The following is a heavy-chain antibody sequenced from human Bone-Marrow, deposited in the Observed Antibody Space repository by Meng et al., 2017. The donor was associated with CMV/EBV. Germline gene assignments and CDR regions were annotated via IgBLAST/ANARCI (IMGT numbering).Heavy chain of an antibody. V-gene: IGHV1-69*05. J-gene: IGHJ6*02. CDR1: GGTFSSYA. CDR2: IIPIFGTA. CDR3: ADYGGDYAAFAI. D-gene: IGHD4/OR15-4a*01. Sequence: SVKVSCKASGGTFSSYAISWVRQAPGQGLEWMGGIIPIFGTANYAQKFQGRVTITTDESTSTAYMELSSLRSEDTAVYYCADYGGDYAAFAIWGQGNTVNVSS.